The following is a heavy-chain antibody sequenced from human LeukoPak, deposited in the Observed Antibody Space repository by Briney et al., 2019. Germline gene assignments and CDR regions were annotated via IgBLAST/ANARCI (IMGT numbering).Heavy chain of an antibody. CDR2: FDPEDGET. J-gene: IGHJ4*02. D-gene: IGHD4-11*01. CDR3: ATVAPTYSNYSPLDY. CDR1: GYTLTELS. Sequence: ASVKVSCKVSGYTLTELSMHWVRQAPGKGLEWMGGFDPEDGETIYAQKFQGRVTMTEDTSTDTAYMEPSSLRSEDTAVYYCATVAPTYSNYSPLDYWGQGTLITVSS. V-gene: IGHV1-24*01.